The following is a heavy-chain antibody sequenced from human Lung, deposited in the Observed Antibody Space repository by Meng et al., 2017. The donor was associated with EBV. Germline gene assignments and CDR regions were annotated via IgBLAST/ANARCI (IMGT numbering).Heavy chain of an antibody. CDR2: ISGYNGNT. J-gene: IGHJ4*02. D-gene: IGHD1-26*01. V-gene: IGHV1-18*01. CDR1: GYTFTSYG. CDR3: AREADGATFDY. Sequence: QAQLVQSGGEVKKPGASVKVACKASGYTFTSYGISWVRQAPGQGPEWMGWISGYNGNTNYAQKLQGRVTMTTDTSTSTAYMELRSLRSDDTAVYYCAREADGATFDYWGQGTLVTVSS.